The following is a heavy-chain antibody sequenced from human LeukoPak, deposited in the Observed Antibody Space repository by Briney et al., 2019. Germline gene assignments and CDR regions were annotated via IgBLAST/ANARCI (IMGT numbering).Heavy chain of an antibody. CDR3: ARDTGKSGYPDY. Sequence: SETLSLTCTVSGGSISSYYWSWIRQPAGKAPEWIGRIYSSGIINYNPSLKSRVTMSLDNSKNQPSLKLSYVTAADTAVYYCARDTGKSGYPDYWGQGTLVTVSS. D-gene: IGHD3-3*01. V-gene: IGHV4-4*07. CDR2: IYSSGII. CDR1: GGSISSYY. J-gene: IGHJ4*02.